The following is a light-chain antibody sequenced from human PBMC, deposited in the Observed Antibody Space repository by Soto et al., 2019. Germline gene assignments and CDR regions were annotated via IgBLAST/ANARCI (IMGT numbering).Light chain of an antibody. CDR3: QHYGGMWT. V-gene: IGKV1-5*01. CDR1: QSITNR. Sequence: DIQMTQSPSTLPGSVGDLVTIACRASQSITNRLAWYQLKPGKAPKVRIYDALNLESGVPSRFSGSGYGTEFALTIRSLQPDEFATYCCQHYGGMWTVGQGTKVDIK. CDR2: DAL. J-gene: IGKJ1*01.